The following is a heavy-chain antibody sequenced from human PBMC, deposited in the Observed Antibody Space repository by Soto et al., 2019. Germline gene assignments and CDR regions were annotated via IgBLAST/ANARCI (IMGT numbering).Heavy chain of an antibody. CDR2: LSGGGGST. Sequence: GSLRLSCAASGIPFRTTYMNWVRQAPGKGLQWVSSLSGGGGSTSYANSVKGRFTISRDNSKNALYLQMNSLRAEDTAVYYCAKDYNSLDYWGQGTLVTV. J-gene: IGHJ4*02. V-gene: IGHV3-23*01. CDR3: AKDYNSLDY. CDR1: GIPFRTTY. D-gene: IGHD1-1*01.